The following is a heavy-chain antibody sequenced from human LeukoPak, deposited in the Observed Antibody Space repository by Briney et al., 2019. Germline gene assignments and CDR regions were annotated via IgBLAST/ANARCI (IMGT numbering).Heavy chain of an antibody. CDR2: INPNSGGT. J-gene: IGHJ3*02. V-gene: IGHV1-2*02. CDR3: ARGFGRNVFDI. D-gene: IGHD1-14*01. Sequence: ASVKVSCKASGYTFAGYYMHWVRQAPGQGLEWMGWINPNSGGTNYAQNFQGRVTMTRDTSISTAYMEVGRLRSDDTAVYYCARGFGRNVFDIWGQGTMVTVSS. CDR1: GYTFAGYY.